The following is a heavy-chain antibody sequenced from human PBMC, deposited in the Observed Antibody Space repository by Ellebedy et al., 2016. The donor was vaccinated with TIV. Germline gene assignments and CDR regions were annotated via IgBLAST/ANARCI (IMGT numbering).Heavy chain of an antibody. CDR2: IDPAGSET. V-gene: IGHV3-7*01. J-gene: IGHJ4*02. Sequence: GESLKISCADSDFTFSFYWMSWVRQAPGKGLEWVANIDPAGSETNYVDSVKGRFTISRDNAKNSLYLQMNSLRAEDTAVYYCSRGIAAVMYWGQGTLVTVS. CDR3: SRGIAAVMY. D-gene: IGHD6-13*01. CDR1: DFTFSFYW.